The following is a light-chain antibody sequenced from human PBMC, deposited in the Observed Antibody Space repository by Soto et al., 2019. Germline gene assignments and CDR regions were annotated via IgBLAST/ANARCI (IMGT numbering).Light chain of an antibody. Sequence: LTQPASVSGSPGQSIAISCTGTSSDVGGYSYDSWYQQQPGKAPKLVISDVSNRPSGVSDRFSGSKSGNTASLTISGLQTEDEADSYCASYTTSSTYVFGTGTKVTVL. CDR1: SSDVGGYSY. J-gene: IGLJ1*01. V-gene: IGLV2-14*01. CDR2: DVS. CDR3: ASYTTSSTYV.